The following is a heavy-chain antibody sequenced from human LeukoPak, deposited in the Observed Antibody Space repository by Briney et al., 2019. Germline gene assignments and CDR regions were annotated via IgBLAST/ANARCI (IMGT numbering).Heavy chain of an antibody. D-gene: IGHD3-22*01. Sequence: GASVKVSCKASGGTFSSYAISWVRQAPGQGLEWMGRIIPILGIANYAQKFQGRVTITADKSTNTAYMELSSLRSEDTAVYYCASQKGYYDSSGYGYWGQGTLVTVSS. CDR2: IIPILGIA. CDR3: ASQKGYYDSSGYGY. CDR1: GGTFSSYA. J-gene: IGHJ4*02. V-gene: IGHV1-69*04.